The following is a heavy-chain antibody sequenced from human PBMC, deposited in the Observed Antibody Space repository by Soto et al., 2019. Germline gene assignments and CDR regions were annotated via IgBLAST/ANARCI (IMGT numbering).Heavy chain of an antibody. D-gene: IGHD3-10*01. Sequence: QITLKESGPTLVKPTQTLTLTCTFSGFSLSTSGVGVGWIRQPPGKALEWLALIYWDDDKRYSPSLKSRLTITQATSKNQVVLTMTNVEPVDTATDSCAHRGGFGELFDYWGQGTLVTVSS. V-gene: IGHV2-5*02. CDR1: GFSLSTSGVG. CDR3: AHRGGFGELFDY. CDR2: IYWDDDK. J-gene: IGHJ4*02.